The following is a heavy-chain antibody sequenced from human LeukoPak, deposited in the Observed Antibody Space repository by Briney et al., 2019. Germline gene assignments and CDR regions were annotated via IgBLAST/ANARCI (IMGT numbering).Heavy chain of an antibody. CDR3: ARADRIAAAGIPGY. CDR2: IIPILGIA. J-gene: IGHJ4*02. D-gene: IGHD6-13*01. CDR1: GGTFSSYA. Sequence: SVKVSCKASGGTFSSYAISWVRQAPGQGLEWMGRIIPILGIANYAQKFQGRVTITADKSTSTAYMELSSLRAEDTAVYYCARADRIAAAGIPGYWGQGTLVTVSS. V-gene: IGHV1-69*04.